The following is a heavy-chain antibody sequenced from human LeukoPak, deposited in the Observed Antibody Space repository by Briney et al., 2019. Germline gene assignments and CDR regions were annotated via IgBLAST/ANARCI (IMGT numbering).Heavy chain of an antibody. CDR2: INQDGSEK. D-gene: IGHD3-10*01. CDR1: GFTFSSNW. V-gene: IGHV3-7*05. CDR3: ARDHVVRGVVWDY. J-gene: IGHJ4*02. Sequence: GGSLRLSCAASGFTFSSNWMTWVRQAPGKGLEWVASINQDGSEKYSVDSVKGRFTISRDNAKNSLYLQMNSLRAEDTAVYYCARDHVVRGVVWDYWGQGTLVTVSS.